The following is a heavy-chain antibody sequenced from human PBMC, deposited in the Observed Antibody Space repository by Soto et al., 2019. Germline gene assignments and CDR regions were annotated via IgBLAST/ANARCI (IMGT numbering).Heavy chain of an antibody. Sequence: EVQLVESGGGLVQPGGSLRLSCAASGFTVSSNYMSWVRQAPGKGLEWVSVIYSGDSTYYGDSVKGRFTISRDNSKNTLYLHMNSLRAEDTAVYYCARDRNTLYGLDVWGQGTTVNVSS. CDR2: IYSGDST. V-gene: IGHV3-66*01. CDR1: GFTVSSNY. D-gene: IGHD2-2*02. CDR3: ARDRNTLYGLDV. J-gene: IGHJ6*02.